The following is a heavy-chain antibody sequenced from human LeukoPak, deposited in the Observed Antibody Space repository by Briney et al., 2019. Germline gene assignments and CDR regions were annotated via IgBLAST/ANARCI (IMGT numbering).Heavy chain of an antibody. V-gene: IGHV3-30*03. Sequence: PGGSLRLSCAASGFTFSSYWMSWVRQAPGKGLEWVAVISYDGSNKYYADSVKGRFTISRDNSKNTLYLQMNSLRAEDTAVYYCARDVSSSWYGVGYYYYYMDVWGKGTTVTVSS. D-gene: IGHD6-13*01. CDR2: ISYDGSNK. CDR3: ARDVSSSWYGVGYYYYYMDV. CDR1: GFTFSSYW. J-gene: IGHJ6*03.